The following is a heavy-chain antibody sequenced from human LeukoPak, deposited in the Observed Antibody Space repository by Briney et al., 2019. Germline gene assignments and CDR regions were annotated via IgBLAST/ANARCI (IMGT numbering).Heavy chain of an antibody. CDR2: ISGRGTST. CDR3: AKLED. CDR1: GLTFSSYD. V-gene: IGHV3-23*05. D-gene: IGHD1-1*01. J-gene: IGHJ4*02. Sequence: PGGSLRLSCVASGLTFSSYDMSWVRQAPGKGLEWVSSISGRGTSTFYADSVKGRFTISRDNSKNTVYLQLSNLRVADTAVYYCAKLEDWGQGTLVAVSS.